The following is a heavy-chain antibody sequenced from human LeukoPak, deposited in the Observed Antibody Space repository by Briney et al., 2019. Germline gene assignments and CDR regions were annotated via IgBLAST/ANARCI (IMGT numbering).Heavy chain of an antibody. CDR1: GFTFSSYA. CDR2: ISGSGGST. V-gene: IGHV3-23*01. CDR3: AKTKKDYGDYDNLYYYYYYMDV. D-gene: IGHD4-17*01. Sequence: GGSLRLSCVASGFTFSSYAMSWVRQAPGKGLEWVSAISGSGGSTYYADSVKGRFTISRDNSKNTLYLQMNSLRAEDTAVYYCAKTKKDYGDYDNLYYYYYYMDVWGKGTTVTVSS. J-gene: IGHJ6*03.